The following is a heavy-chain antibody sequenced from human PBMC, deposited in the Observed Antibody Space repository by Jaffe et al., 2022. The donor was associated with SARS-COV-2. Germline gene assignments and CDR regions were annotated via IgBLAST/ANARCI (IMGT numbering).Heavy chain of an antibody. CDR1: GYTFINHA. Sequence: QVQLVQSGAEVKKPGASVKVSCKASGYTFINHATHWVRQAPGQRLEWMGWINAGNDNTRYSQKFQGRVTITRDTSASTAYMELSGLRSEDTAVYYCARRGDSFDYWGQGTLVTVSS. CDR3: ARRGDSFDY. V-gene: IGHV1-3*01. CDR2: INAGNDNT. J-gene: IGHJ4*02.